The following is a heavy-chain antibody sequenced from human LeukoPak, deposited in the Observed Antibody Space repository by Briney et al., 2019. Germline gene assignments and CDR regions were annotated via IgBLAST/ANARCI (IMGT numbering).Heavy chain of an antibody. D-gene: IGHD6-25*01. CDR1: GFTFSSYS. J-gene: IGHJ6*03. CDR2: ISIDGGRT. Sequence: QTGGSLRLSCAASGFTFSSYSMNWVRQAPGKGPEWVSTISIDGGRTYYADSVKGRFTVSRDTSKNTLYLQMNSLRAEDTAVYYCARKGIGSSRYQNMDVWGNGTTVTVSS. V-gene: IGHV3-23*01. CDR3: ARKGIGSSRYQNMDV.